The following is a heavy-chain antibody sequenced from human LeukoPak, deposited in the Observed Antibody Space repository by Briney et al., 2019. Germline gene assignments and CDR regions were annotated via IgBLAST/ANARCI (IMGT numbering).Heavy chain of an antibody. CDR3: ARDPHYSGSYSDAFDI. Sequence: GASVKVSCKASGYTFTSYGIIWVRQAPGQGLEWMAWISAYNGNTNYAQKLQGRVTMTTDTSTSTAYMELRSLRSDDTAVYYCARDPHYSGSYSDAFDIWGQGTMVTVSS. CDR2: ISAYNGNT. V-gene: IGHV1-18*01. CDR1: GYTFTSYG. J-gene: IGHJ3*02. D-gene: IGHD1-26*01.